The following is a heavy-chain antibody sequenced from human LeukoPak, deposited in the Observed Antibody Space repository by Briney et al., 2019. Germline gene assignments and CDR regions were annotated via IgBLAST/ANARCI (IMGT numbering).Heavy chain of an antibody. CDR1: GGSISGYY. D-gene: IGHD2-2*01. Sequence: PSETLSLTCTVSGGSISGYYWSWIRQPPGKGLEWIGEINHSGSTNYNPSLKSRVTISVDTSKNQFSLKLSSVTAADTAVYYCARDISAPSFYYYYGMDVWGQGTTVTVSS. V-gene: IGHV4-34*01. CDR3: ARDISAPSFYYYYGMDV. J-gene: IGHJ6*02. CDR2: INHSGST.